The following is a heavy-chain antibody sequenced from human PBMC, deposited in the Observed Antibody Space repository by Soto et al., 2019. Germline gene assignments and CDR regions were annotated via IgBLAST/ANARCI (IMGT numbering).Heavy chain of an antibody. Sequence: PGGSLRLSCAASGFTFSSYGMHWVRQAPGKGLEWVAVIWYDGSNKYYADSVKGRFTISRDNSKNTLYLQMNSLRAEDTAVYYCARGLPLWSGYYSGGMDVWGQGTTVTVSS. J-gene: IGHJ6*02. CDR2: IWYDGSNK. D-gene: IGHD3-3*01. CDR3: ARGLPLWSGYYSGGMDV. CDR1: GFTFSSYG. V-gene: IGHV3-33*01.